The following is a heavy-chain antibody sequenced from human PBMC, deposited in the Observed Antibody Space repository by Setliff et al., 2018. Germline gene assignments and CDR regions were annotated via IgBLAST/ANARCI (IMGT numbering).Heavy chain of an antibody. J-gene: IGHJ6*02. Sequence: SETLSLTCAVYGGSFSGYYWSWIRQHPGKGLEWIGYIYYSGSTYYNPSLKSRVTISVDTSKNQFSLKLSSVTAADTAVYYCARDRQYCSSPTCYSSYFYYYGMDVWGQGTTVTV. CDR2: IYYSGST. CDR1: GGSFSGYY. D-gene: IGHD2-2*02. CDR3: ARDRQYCSSPTCYSSYFYYYGMDV. V-gene: IGHV4-34*01.